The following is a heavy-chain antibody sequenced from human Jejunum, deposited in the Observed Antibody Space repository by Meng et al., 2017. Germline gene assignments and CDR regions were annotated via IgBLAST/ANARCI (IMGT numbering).Heavy chain of an antibody. Sequence: QVQLPLSGPGLVKPSQTLSLTCAISGDSVSSNPGAWNWIRQSPSRGLEWLGRTYYRSKWYNDYAVSVIGRITINPDTSKSQFSLQLNSVTPEDTAVYYCARGSHYAFDVWGQGTMVTVSS. CDR3: ARGSHYAFDV. CDR2: TYYRSKWYN. J-gene: IGHJ3*01. V-gene: IGHV6-1*01. CDR1: GDSVSSNPGA.